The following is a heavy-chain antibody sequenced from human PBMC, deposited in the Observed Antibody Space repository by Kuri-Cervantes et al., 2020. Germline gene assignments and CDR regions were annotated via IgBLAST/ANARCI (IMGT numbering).Heavy chain of an antibody. CDR3: ARDLGSGNYPSWFDP. CDR2: IYHSGST. D-gene: IGHD3-10*01. V-gene: IGHV4-39*07. J-gene: IGHJ5*02. CDR1: GGSISSSSYY. Sequence: SETLSLTCTVSGGSISSSSYYWGWIRQPPGKNLEWIGSIYHSGSTFYNPSLKSRVTISLDTSKNQFSLKLSSVTAADTAVYYCARDLGSGNYPSWFDPWGQGTLVTVSS.